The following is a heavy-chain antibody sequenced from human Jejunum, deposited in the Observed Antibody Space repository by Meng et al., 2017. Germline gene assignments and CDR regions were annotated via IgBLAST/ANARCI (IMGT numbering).Heavy chain of an antibody. J-gene: IGHJ4*02. D-gene: IGHD3-22*01. V-gene: IGHV3-73*01. CDR1: GFNFRGSA. Sequence: GESLKLSCAAPGFNFRGSAIHRVRQASGKGLEWVGRIRSNAYNYATAYAASVQGRFIIPRDESTKTAFLQINRLKVEDTAVYYCSRQTNDYSDSPHYDFPFYGLDGWGQGTVVTVSS. CDR3: SRQTNDYSDSPHYDFPFYGLDG. CDR2: IRSNAYNYAT.